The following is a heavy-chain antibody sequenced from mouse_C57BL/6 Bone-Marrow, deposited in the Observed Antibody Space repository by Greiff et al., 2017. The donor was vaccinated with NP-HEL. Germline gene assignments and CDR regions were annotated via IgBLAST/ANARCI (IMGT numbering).Heavy chain of an antibody. J-gene: IGHJ2*01. CDR1: GYNFTSYG. CDR2: IYPRSGNT. Sequence: VQLQQSGAELARPGDSVKLSCKASGYNFTSYGISWVKQRTGKGLEWIGEIYPRSGNTYYNETFKGKATMTADKSSSTAYMEPRSLTSEDSAFYFCASEGLITTVVADFDYWCQGTTLTVSS. CDR3: ASEGLITTVVADFDY. D-gene: IGHD1-1*01. V-gene: IGHV1-81*01.